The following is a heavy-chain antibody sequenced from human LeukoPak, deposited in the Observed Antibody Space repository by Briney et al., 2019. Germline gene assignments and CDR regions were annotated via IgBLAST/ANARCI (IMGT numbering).Heavy chain of an antibody. CDR2: IKSKNDGGTP. CDR1: GVTFSNVW. J-gene: IGHJ4*02. Sequence: GESLTLTCAVSGVTFSNVWISWVRHPPGEGRGWVGRIKSKNDGGTPDYAAPVKRRFTITRDDSKTTLYLEMSSLRTEDTAVYYCATHRHNIMTTFGGVIHWGQGTLVTVSS. CDR3: ATHRHNIMTTFGGVIH. V-gene: IGHV3-15*01. D-gene: IGHD3-16*02.